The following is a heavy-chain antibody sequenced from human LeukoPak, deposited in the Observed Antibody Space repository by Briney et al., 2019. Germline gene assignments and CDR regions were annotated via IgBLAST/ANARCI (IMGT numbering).Heavy chain of an antibody. V-gene: IGHV1-2*02. CDR1: GYTFTGYY. J-gene: IGHJ5*02. CDR2: INPNSGGT. Sequence: ASVKVSCKASGYTFTGYYMHWVRQAPGQGLEWMGWINPNSGGTNYAQKFQGRVTMTRDTSISTAYMELSRLRSDDTAVYYCARGGPFIVVVVAVNWFDPWGQGTLVTVSS. CDR3: ARGGPFIVVVVAVNWFDP. D-gene: IGHD2-15*01.